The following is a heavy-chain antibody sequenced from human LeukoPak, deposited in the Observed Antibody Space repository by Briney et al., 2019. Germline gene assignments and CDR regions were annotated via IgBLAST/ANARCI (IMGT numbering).Heavy chain of an antibody. Sequence: KPSETLSLTCTVSGVSISSSNSYWGWIRQPPGKGLEWIGSIYYTGNTYYNPSLKSRVTISVDTSKNQFSLKLSSVTAADTAVYYCARHGQAYYYGSSRVRGFDPWGQGTLVTVSS. V-gene: IGHV4-39*01. CDR1: GVSISSSNSY. J-gene: IGHJ5*02. D-gene: IGHD3-10*01. CDR3: ARHGQAYYYGSSRVRGFDP. CDR2: IYYTGNT.